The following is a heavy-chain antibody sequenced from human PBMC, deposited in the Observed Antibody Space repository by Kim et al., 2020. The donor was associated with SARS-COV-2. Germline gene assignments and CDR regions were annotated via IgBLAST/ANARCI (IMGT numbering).Heavy chain of an antibody. Sequence: ASVKVSCKAFGYTFINNDINWVRQATGQGPEWMGWMNAETGNTGYAQRFQGRVTLTRDTSTSTAYMELDSLRSDDTAVYYCVRGAWSYGRDWFDPWGQGTLVTVSS. D-gene: IGHD3-10*01. CDR1: GYTFINND. CDR2: MNAETGNT. J-gene: IGHJ5*02. CDR3: VRGAWSYGRDWFDP. V-gene: IGHV1-8*01.